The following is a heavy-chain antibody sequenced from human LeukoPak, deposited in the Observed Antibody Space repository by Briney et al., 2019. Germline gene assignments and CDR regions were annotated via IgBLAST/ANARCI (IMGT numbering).Heavy chain of an antibody. Sequence: SETLSLTCTVSGGSISSSSYYWGWIRQPPGKGLEWIGSIYYSGSTYYNPSLKSRVTISVDTSKNQFSLKLTSVTAADTAVYYCARDRELGYWGQGTLVTVSS. V-gene: IGHV4-39*07. J-gene: IGHJ4*02. CDR1: GGSISSSSYY. D-gene: IGHD3-10*01. CDR3: ARDRELGY. CDR2: IYYSGST.